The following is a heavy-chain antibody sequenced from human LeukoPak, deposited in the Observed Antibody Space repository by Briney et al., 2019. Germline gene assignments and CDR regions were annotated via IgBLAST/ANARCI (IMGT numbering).Heavy chain of an antibody. Sequence: SETLSLTCTVCGGSISSYYWSWIQQPAGKGLEWIGRIYTSGSTNYNPSLKSRVTMSVDTSKNQFSLKLSSVTAADTAVYYCARDRCSGGSCYFDYWGQGTLVTVSS. CDR2: IYTSGST. CDR1: GGSISSYY. J-gene: IGHJ4*02. D-gene: IGHD2-15*01. V-gene: IGHV4-4*07. CDR3: ARDRCSGGSCYFDY.